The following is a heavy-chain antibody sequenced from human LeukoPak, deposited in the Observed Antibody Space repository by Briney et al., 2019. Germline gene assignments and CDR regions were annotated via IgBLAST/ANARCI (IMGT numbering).Heavy chain of an antibody. Sequence: ASVKVSCKASGYTFTGYYMHWVRQAPGQGLEWMGWINPNSGGTNYAQKFQGRVTITADKSTSTAYVELSSLRSEDTAVYYCARASRGGIDYWGQGTLVTVSS. CDR3: ARASRGGIDY. CDR2: INPNSGGT. V-gene: IGHV1-2*02. J-gene: IGHJ4*02. CDR1: GYTFTGYY. D-gene: IGHD3-10*01.